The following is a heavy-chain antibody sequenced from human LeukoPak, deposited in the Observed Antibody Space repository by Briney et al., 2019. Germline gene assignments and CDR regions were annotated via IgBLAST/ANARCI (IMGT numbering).Heavy chain of an antibody. CDR2: ISVYNGKT. CDR1: GYTFTSYG. CDR3: ARDLDTAMVTGNWFDP. J-gene: IGHJ5*02. Sequence: ASVKLSCKASGYTFTSYGITWVRQAPGQGLEWMGWISVYNGKTNYAQKLQGRVTLTTDTSTSTAYMELRSLRSDDTAVYYCARDLDTAMVTGNWFDPWGQGTLVTVSS. V-gene: IGHV1-18*01. D-gene: IGHD5-18*01.